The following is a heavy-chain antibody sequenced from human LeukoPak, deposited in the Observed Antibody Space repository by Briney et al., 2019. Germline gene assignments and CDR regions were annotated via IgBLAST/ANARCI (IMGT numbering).Heavy chain of an antibody. J-gene: IGHJ4*02. Sequence: GGSLRLSCAASGFTFSSYAMSWVRQAPGKGLEWVSAISGSGGSTYYADSVKGRFTISRDNAKNSLYLQMNSLRAEDTAVYYCARDKYYDSSGYLGYWGQGTLVTVSS. CDR3: ARDKYYDSSGYLGY. V-gene: IGHV3-23*01. CDR1: GFTFSSYA. D-gene: IGHD3-22*01. CDR2: ISGSGGST.